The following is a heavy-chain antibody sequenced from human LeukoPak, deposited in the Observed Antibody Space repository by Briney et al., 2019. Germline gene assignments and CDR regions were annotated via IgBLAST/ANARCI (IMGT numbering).Heavy chain of an antibody. D-gene: IGHD6-19*01. V-gene: IGHV3-23*01. J-gene: IGHJ4*02. CDR3: AKDWEQWLVQGFDY. Sequence: PGGSLRLSCAASGFTFSSYAMSWVRQAPGKGPEWVSAISGSGGSTYYADSVKGRFTISRDNSKNTLYLQMNSLRAEDTAVYYCAKDWEQWLVQGFDYWGQGALVTVSS. CDR2: ISGSGGST. CDR1: GFTFSSYA.